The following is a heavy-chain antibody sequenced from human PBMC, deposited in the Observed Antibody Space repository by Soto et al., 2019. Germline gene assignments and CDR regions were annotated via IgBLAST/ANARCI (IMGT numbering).Heavy chain of an antibody. CDR3: ASAATYGDYG. D-gene: IGHD4-17*01. J-gene: IGHJ4*02. CDR2: IDPSDSYT. V-gene: IGHV5-10-1*01. Sequence: QVPGKGLEWMGRIDPSDSYTNYSPSFQGHVTISADKSISTAYLQWSSLKASDTAMYYCASAATYGDYGWGQGTLVTVSS.